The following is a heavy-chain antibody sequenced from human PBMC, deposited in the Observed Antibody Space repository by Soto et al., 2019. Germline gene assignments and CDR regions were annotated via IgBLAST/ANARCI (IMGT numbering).Heavy chain of an antibody. D-gene: IGHD1-1*01. Sequence: ASVKVSCKASGYTFSTYGMHWVRQAPGQSLEWMGWLNGGTGQTRYSQRFQDRVIITRDTSASTGYMELSSLRSEETAVYYCARGKGMEENYFYYGLDIWGQGTTVTVSS. CDR1: GYTFSTYG. V-gene: IGHV1-3*01. CDR3: ARGKGMEENYFYYGLDI. CDR2: LNGGTGQT. J-gene: IGHJ6*02.